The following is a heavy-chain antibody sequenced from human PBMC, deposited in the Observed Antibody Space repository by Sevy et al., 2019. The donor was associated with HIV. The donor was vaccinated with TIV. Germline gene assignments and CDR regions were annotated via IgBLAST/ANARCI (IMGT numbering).Heavy chain of an antibody. V-gene: IGHV3-33*01. D-gene: IGHD3-22*01. Sequence: GGSLRLSCAASGFTFSSYGMHWVRQAPGKGLEWVAVIWYDGSNKYYADSVKGRFTISRDNSKNTLYLQMNSLRAEDTAVYYRARANYYDSSGYYCDYWGQGTLVTVSS. CDR3: ARANYYDSSGYYCDY. CDR1: GFTFSSYG. J-gene: IGHJ4*02. CDR2: IWYDGSNK.